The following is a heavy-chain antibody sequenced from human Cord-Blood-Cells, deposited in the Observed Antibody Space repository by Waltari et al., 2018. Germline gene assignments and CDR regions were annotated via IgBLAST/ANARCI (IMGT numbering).Heavy chain of an antibody. J-gene: IGHJ3*02. Sequence: QVQLVQSGAEVKKPGASVKVSCKASGYTFTGYYMHWVRQAPGQGLEWMGWINPNRGGPNYAQKVQGRVTMTRDTSISTAYMELSRLRSDDTAVYYCARGGNHDAFDIWGQGTMVTVSS. V-gene: IGHV1-2*02. CDR2: INPNRGGP. CDR1: GYTFTGYY. D-gene: IGHD3-16*01. CDR3: ARGGNHDAFDI.